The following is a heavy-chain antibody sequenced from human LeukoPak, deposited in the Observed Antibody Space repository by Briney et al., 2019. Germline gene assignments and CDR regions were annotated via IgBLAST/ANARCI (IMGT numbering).Heavy chain of an antibody. Sequence: PSETLSLTCTVSRGSFSSGGYYWSWIRQHPGKGLEWIGYIYYTGSSYYNPSLESRVTISVDTSKNHFSLKLSSVTAADTAVYYCARGLLVGVTSFYFDNWGQGTLVTVSS. D-gene: IGHD1-26*01. J-gene: IGHJ4*02. V-gene: IGHV4-31*03. CDR1: RGSFSSGGYY. CDR3: ARGLLVGVTSFYFDN. CDR2: IYYTGSS.